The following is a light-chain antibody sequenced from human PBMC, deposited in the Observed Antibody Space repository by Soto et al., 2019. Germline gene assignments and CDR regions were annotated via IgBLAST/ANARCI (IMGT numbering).Light chain of an antibody. CDR2: DVS. V-gene: IGLV2-14*01. CDR1: SSDVGGYNY. CDR3: SSYTSSSVV. Sequence: QSALTQPASVSGSPGQSITISCTGTSSDVGGYNYVSWYQQHPGKAPKLMIYDVSNRPSGVSNRFSGSKSGNTASLTISGLQAEDEADYYCSSYTSSSVVVGGGTQLTV. J-gene: IGLJ2*01.